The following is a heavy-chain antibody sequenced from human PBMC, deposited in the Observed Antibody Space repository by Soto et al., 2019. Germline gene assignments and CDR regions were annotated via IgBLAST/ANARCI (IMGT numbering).Heavy chain of an antibody. J-gene: IGHJ4*02. V-gene: IGHV3-23*01. Sequence: PGGSLRLSCAASGFTFSSYAMSWVRQAPGKGLEWVSAISSRGGSTFYADSVKGRFTISRDNSKNTLYLQLNSLRAEDSAVYFCAKPIGQYYFDYWGQGTLVTVSS. CDR3: AKPIGQYYFDY. D-gene: IGHD2-15*01. CDR2: ISSRGGST. CDR1: GFTFSSYA.